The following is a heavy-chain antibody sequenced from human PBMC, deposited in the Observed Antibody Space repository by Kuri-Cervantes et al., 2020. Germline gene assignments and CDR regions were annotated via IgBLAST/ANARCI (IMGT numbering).Heavy chain of an antibody. CDR1: GYTFTGYY. D-gene: IGHD2-2*01. J-gene: IGHJ4*02. V-gene: IGHV1-2*02. Sequence: ASVKVSCKASGYTFTGYYMHWVRQAPGQGLEWMGWINPNSGGTNYARKFQGRVTMTRDTSISTAYMELSRLRSDDTAVYYCARSDCSSTSCYGRTGGVTLNFDYWGQGTLVTVSS. CDR2: INPNSGGT. CDR3: ARSDCSSTSCYGRTGGVTLNFDY.